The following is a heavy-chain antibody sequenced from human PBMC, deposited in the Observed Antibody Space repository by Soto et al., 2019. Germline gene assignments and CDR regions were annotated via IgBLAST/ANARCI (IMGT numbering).Heavy chain of an antibody. CDR3: AREGLRFLERGYYMDV. Sequence: SETLSLTCTVSGVSISSYSWIWIRQPPGKGLEWIGYIYYSGSTNYNPSLKSRVTISVDTSKNQFSLKLSSVTAADTAVYYCAREGLRFLERGYYMDVWGKGTTVTVSS. V-gene: IGHV4-59*01. J-gene: IGHJ6*03. CDR1: GVSISSYS. D-gene: IGHD3-3*01. CDR2: IYYSGST.